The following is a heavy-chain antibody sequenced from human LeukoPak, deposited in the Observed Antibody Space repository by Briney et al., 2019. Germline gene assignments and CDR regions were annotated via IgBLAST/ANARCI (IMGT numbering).Heavy chain of an antibody. J-gene: IGHJ4*02. CDR1: GCTFTGYY. CDR3: ARDPTMVRGVIQSHYFDY. Sequence: ASVKVSCKASGCTFTGYYMHWVRQAPGQGLEWMGWINPNSGGTNYAQKFQGRVTMTRDTSISTAYMELSRLRSDDTAVYYCARDPTMVRGVIQSHYFDYWGQGTLVTVSS. V-gene: IGHV1-2*02. D-gene: IGHD3-10*01. CDR2: INPNSGGT.